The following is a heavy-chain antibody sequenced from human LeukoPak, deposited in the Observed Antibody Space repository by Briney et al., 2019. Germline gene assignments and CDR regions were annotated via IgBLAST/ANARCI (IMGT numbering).Heavy chain of an antibody. V-gene: IGHV4-59*12. D-gene: IGHD2-2*01. Sequence: SETLSLTCTVSGGSLSSCYFSWTRQSPGKGLEWIAYINYSGSASYNPSLKSRVTMSVDTSKQFSLSLSPVTAADTAVYYCARDNPSLVPAAKGLQGWFDPWGQGTLVTVSS. J-gene: IGHJ5*02. CDR1: GGSLSSCY. CDR2: INYSGSA. CDR3: ARDNPSLVPAAKGLQGWFDP.